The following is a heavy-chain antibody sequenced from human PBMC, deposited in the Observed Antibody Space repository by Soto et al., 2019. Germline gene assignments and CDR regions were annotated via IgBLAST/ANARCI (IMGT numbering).Heavy chain of an antibody. Sequence: EVQLLESGGGLVQPGGSLRLSCAASGFTFSSYAMRWVRQAPGKGLEWVSAISGSGGSTYYPDSVKGRFTISRDISKNTLYLQMNSLRAEDTAVYYCARRGSGSYYDYWGQGTLVTVSS. J-gene: IGHJ4*02. D-gene: IGHD1-26*01. CDR3: ARRGSGSYYDY. V-gene: IGHV3-23*01. CDR2: ISGSGGST. CDR1: GFTFSSYA.